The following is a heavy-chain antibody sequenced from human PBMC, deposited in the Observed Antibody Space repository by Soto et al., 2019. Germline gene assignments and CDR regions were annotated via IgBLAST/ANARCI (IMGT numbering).Heavy chain of an antibody. CDR1: GYTFTSYD. CDR3: ARFGGSGSFFYYYYYMDV. CDR2: MNPNSGNT. J-gene: IGHJ6*03. D-gene: IGHD3-10*01. Sequence: GASVKVSCKASGYTFTSYDINWVRQATGQGLEWMGWMNPNSGNTGYAQKFQGRVTMTRNTSISTAYMELSSLRSEDTAVYYCARFGGSGSFFYYYYYMDVWGKGTTVTVSS. V-gene: IGHV1-8*01.